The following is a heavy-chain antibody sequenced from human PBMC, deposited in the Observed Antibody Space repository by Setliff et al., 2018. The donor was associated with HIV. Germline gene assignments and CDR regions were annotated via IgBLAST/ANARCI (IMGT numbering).Heavy chain of an antibody. Sequence: GESLKISCRASGYSFTDYWIGWVRQMPGKGLDCMGIIYPGDSETKYSPSFQGQVTISVDKSLRTAYLQWSSLKTSDTAFYFCARGADYRDVWGQGTLVTVSS. CDR1: GYSFTDYW. CDR3: ARGADYRDV. V-gene: IGHV5-51*01. CDR2: IYPGDSET. D-gene: IGHD4-17*01. J-gene: IGHJ4*02.